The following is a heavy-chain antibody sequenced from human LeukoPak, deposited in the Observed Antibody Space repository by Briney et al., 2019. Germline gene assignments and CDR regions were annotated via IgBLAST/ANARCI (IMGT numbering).Heavy chain of an antibody. Sequence: PGGSLRLSCAASGFTFSSYGMHWVRQAPGKGLEWVAVIWYDGSNKYYADSVKGRFTISRDNSKNTLYLQMNSLRAKDTAVYYCARDGEGYGFDYWGQGTLVTVSS. CDR2: IWYDGSNK. D-gene: IGHD5-12*01. V-gene: IGHV3-33*01. CDR1: GFTFSSYG. CDR3: ARDGEGYGFDY. J-gene: IGHJ4*02.